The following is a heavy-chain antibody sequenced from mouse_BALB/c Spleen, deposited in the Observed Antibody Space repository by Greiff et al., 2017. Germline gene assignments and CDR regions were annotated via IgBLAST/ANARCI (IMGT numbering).Heavy chain of an antibody. J-gene: IGHJ3*01. CDR1: GYTFSSYW. Sequence: VQLQQSGAELMKPGASVKISCKATGYTFSSYWIEWVKQRPGYGLEWIGEILPGSGSTNYNEKFKGKATFTADTSSNTAYMQLSSLTSEDSAVYYCARNGGLGADWGQGTLVTVAA. V-gene: IGHV1-9*01. D-gene: IGHD2-2*01. CDR3: ARNGGLGAD. CDR2: ILPGSGST.